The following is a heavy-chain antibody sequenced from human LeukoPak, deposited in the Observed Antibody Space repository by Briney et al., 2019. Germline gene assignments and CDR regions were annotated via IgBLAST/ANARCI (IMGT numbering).Heavy chain of an antibody. CDR3: ARSTYWYDSSGYYTWYFDY. CDR2: IYTSGST. V-gene: IGHV4-61*02. Sequence: SETLSLTCTVSGGSISSGSYYWGWIRQPAGKGLEWIGRIYTSGSTNYNPPLKSRVTISVDTSKNQFSLKLSSVTAADTAVYYCARSTYWYDSSGYYTWYFDYWGQGTLVTVSS. CDR1: GGSISSGSYY. D-gene: IGHD3-22*01. J-gene: IGHJ4*02.